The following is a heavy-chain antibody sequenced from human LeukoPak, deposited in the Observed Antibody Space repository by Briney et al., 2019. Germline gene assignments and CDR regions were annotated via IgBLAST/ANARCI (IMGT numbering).Heavy chain of an antibody. CDR2: IKQDGSEK. CDR3: ARGYDSSAYYYGHLGY. D-gene: IGHD3-22*01. Sequence: HPGGSLRLSCAASGFTFSSYWMSWVRQAPGKGLEWVANIKQDGSEKYYMGSVKGRFTISRDNAKTSLYLQMNSLRAEDTAVYYCARGYDSSAYYYGHLGYWGQGTLVTVSS. J-gene: IGHJ4*02. V-gene: IGHV3-7*01. CDR1: GFTFSSYW.